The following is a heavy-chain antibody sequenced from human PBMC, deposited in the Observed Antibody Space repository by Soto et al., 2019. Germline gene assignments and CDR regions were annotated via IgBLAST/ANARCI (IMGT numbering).Heavy chain of an antibody. CDR1: GGSVNTAPYH. Sequence: SETLSLACTVSGGSVNTAPYHWSWIRQSPRNGLEWIGNIYYTGSTNYNPSFESRVAISLDTSNNQFSLRLTSLTAADTAVYFCARDHHSYYDTSGYYPYFDFWGQGTLVTVSS. CDR2: IYYTGST. J-gene: IGHJ4*02. D-gene: IGHD3-22*01. V-gene: IGHV4-61*01. CDR3: ARDHHSYYDTSGYYPYFDF.